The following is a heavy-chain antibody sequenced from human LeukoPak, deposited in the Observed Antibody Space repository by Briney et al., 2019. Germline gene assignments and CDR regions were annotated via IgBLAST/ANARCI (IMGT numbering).Heavy chain of an antibody. CDR1: GYGFTRLN. V-gene: IGHV7-4-1*02. J-gene: IGHJ4*02. D-gene: IGHD3-22*01. Sequence: ASVKVSCKASGYGFTRLNMNWVRQAPGQGLEWMGWINTKTGNPTYAQGFTGRFVFSLDTSVSTAYLQISSLKAEDTAVYYCATDGVGSRGYGDLDYWGQGTLVTVSS. CDR3: ATDGVGSRGYGDLDY. CDR2: INTKTGNP.